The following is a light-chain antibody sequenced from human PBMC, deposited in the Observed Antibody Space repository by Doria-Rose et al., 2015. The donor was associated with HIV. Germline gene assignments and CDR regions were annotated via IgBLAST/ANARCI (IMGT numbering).Light chain of an antibody. CDR1: QSFSSTY. Sequence: EIVMTQSPGTLSLSPGERATLSCRASQSFSSTYLAWYQQKPGEAHSLLIYDGSTRATVIADRFSASGSGTDFTLTINRLEPEDLALYYCHQYGTSWTFGQGTKVEI. CDR2: DGS. J-gene: IGKJ1*01. V-gene: IGKV3-20*01. CDR3: HQYGTSWT.